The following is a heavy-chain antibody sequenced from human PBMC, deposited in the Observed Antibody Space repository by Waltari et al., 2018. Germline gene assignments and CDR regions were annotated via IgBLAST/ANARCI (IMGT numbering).Heavy chain of an antibody. CDR3: AKKPYDHAYGDYFDY. D-gene: IGHD4-17*01. J-gene: IGHJ4*02. Sequence: EVQLVESGGGLVQPGESLRLSCAGSGFRFCSHEIGWVRQAPEKGLEWVSSISDNGIITFYGDSVKGRFTISRDNSKSTLYLQLSGLRAEDTAVYYCAKKPYDHAYGDYFDYWGQGTLVTVSS. CDR2: ISDNGIIT. CDR1: GFRFCSHE. V-gene: IGHV3-23*04.